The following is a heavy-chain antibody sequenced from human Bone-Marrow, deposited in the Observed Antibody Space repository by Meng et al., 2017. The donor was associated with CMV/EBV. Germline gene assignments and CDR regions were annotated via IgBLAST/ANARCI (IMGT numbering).Heavy chain of an antibody. J-gene: IGHJ5*02. CDR3: ARVRGAFDD. Sequence: GESLKISCAASGFTFSSYAMHWVRQAPGKGLEWVAVISYDGSNKYYADSVKGRFTISRDNSKNTLYLQMNSLRAEDTAVYYCARVRGAFDDWGQGTRVTVSS. D-gene: IGHD1-26*01. CDR1: GFTFSSYA. CDR2: ISYDGSNK. V-gene: IGHV3-30-3*01.